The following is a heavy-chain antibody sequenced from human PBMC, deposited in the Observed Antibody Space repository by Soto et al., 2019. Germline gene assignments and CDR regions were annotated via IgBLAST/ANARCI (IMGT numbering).Heavy chain of an antibody. CDR1: GYSFTSYW. J-gene: IGHJ4*02. CDR3: ARRRRGSGYDFDY. CDR2: IYPGDSDT. V-gene: IGHV5-51*01. D-gene: IGHD3-22*01. Sequence: GESMKISCKGSGYSFTSYWIGWVRQMPGKGLEWMGIIYPGDSDTRYRPSFQGQVTISADKSVNTAYLQWRSLKASDTAMYYCARRRRGSGYDFDYWGQGTLVTVSS.